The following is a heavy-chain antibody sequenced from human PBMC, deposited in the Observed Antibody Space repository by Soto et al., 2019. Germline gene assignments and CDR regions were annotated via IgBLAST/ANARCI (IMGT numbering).Heavy chain of an antibody. CDR1: GETFYSYS. CDR3: ASAMINTYLDL. CDR2: IHTSDPDT. V-gene: IGHV5-51*01. J-gene: IGHJ4*02. Sequence: SLKISCAACGETFYSYSFCWVRQMPGKGLEWIGIIHTSDPDTRYSPSFQGQVTISDDRSIRSAYMQWSSLKASDTAIYYRASAMINTYLDLWGQGTLVSVSS. D-gene: IGHD3-22*01.